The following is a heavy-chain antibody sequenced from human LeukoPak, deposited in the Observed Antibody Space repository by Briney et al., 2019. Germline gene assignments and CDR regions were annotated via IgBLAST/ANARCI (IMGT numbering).Heavy chain of an antibody. CDR3: AKDRDRVIGAFDI. D-gene: IGHD2-21*01. V-gene: IGHV1-69*13. CDR2: IIPIFGTA. Sequence: ASVKVSCKASGGTFSSYAISWVRQAPGQGLEWMGGIIPIFGTANYAQKFQGRVTITADESTSTAYMELSSLRSEDTDVYYCAKDRDRVIGAFDIWGQGTMVTVSS. J-gene: IGHJ3*02. CDR1: GGTFSSYA.